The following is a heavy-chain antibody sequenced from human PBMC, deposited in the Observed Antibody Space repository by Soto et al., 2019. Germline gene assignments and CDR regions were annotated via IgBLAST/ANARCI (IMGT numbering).Heavy chain of an antibody. Sequence: SVKVSCKASGGTFSSYAISWVRQAPGQGLEWMGGIIPIFGTANYAQKFQGRVTITADKSTSTAYMELSSLRSEDTAVYYCARVAQQWLDGGYFDYWGQGTLVTVSS. CDR1: GGTFSSYA. CDR3: ARVAQQWLDGGYFDY. CDR2: IIPIFGTA. D-gene: IGHD6-19*01. J-gene: IGHJ4*02. V-gene: IGHV1-69*06.